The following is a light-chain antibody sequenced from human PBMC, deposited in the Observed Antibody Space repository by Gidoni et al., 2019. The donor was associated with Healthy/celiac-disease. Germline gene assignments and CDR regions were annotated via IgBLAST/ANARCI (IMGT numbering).Light chain of an antibody. CDR2: SNN. CDR1: NTNTGSNY. CDR3: AAWDDSLSGWV. Sequence: QSVLTQPPSASGTPGQRGTISSSGSNTNTGSNYVSWYQQLPGTAPKLLIYSNNQRPSGVPDRFSGSKSGTSASLAISGLRSEDEADYYCAAWDDSLSGWVFGGGTKLTVL. J-gene: IGLJ3*02. V-gene: IGLV1-47*02.